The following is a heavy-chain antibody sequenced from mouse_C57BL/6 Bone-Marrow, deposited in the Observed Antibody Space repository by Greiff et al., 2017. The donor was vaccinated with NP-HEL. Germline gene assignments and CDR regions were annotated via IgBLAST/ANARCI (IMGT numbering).Heavy chain of an antibody. J-gene: IGHJ4*01. V-gene: IGHV2-5*01. CDR1: GFSLTSYG. CDR2: IWRGGST. Sequence: VKLVESGPGLVQPSQSLSITCTVSGFSLTSYGVHWVRQSPGKGLEWLGVIWRGGSTDYNAAFMSRLSITKDNSKSQVFFKMNSLQADDTAIYYCAKKGGITTVDYYAMDYWGQGTSVTVSS. CDR3: AKKGGITTVDYYAMDY. D-gene: IGHD1-1*01.